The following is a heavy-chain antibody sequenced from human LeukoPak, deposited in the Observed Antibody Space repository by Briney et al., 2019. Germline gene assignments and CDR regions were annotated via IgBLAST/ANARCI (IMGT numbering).Heavy chain of an antibody. D-gene: IGHD4-17*01. CDR2: IIPIFGTA. CDR1: GGTFSSYA. Sequence: GASVKVSCKASGGTFSSYAISWVRQAPGQGLEWMGGIIPIFGTANYAQKFQDRVTITADESTSTAYMELSSLRSEDTAVYYCASPDYGDYPEYFQHWGQGTLVTVSS. CDR3: ASPDYGDYPEYFQH. J-gene: IGHJ1*01. V-gene: IGHV1-69*13.